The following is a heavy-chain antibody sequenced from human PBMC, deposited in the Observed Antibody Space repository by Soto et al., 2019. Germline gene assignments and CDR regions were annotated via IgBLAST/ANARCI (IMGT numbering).Heavy chain of an antibody. Sequence: EVQLVESGGGLVQPGESLTLSCAVSGITFSDHYMEWVRQAPGKGLEWVARSRNKGKRYTTDFAASVKGRFTISRAESKNSLYLQMTSLNAEDAAVYYCSILEGAWGQGTLVTVSS. CDR3: SILEGA. CDR1: GITFSDHY. CDR2: SRNKGKRYTT. V-gene: IGHV3-72*01. J-gene: IGHJ4*02. D-gene: IGHD2-21*01.